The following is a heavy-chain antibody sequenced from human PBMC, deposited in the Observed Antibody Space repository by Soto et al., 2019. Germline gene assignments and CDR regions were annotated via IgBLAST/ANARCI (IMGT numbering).Heavy chain of an antibody. Sequence: RGESLKISCKGSGYSFTSYWIGWVRQMPGKGLEWMGIIYPGDSDTRYSPSFQGQVTISADKSISTAYLQWSSLKASDTAMYYCARPLKDYYDSSGYFYYYYGMDVWGQGTTVTVSS. J-gene: IGHJ6*02. CDR1: GYSFTSYW. CDR2: IYPGDSDT. V-gene: IGHV5-51*01. D-gene: IGHD3-22*01. CDR3: ARPLKDYYDSSGYFYYYYGMDV.